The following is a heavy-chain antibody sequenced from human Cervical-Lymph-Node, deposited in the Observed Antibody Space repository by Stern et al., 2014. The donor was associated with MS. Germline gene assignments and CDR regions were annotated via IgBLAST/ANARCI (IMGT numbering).Heavy chain of an antibody. Sequence: QVQLGQSGAEVKKPGASVKVSCKASGYTFTSYGISWVRQAPGQGLEWMGWISAYNGNTNYAQKLQGRVTMTTDTSTSTAYMELRSLRSDDTAVYYCARGFRREQQLEADAFDIWGQGTMVTVSS. CDR2: ISAYNGNT. J-gene: IGHJ3*02. CDR1: GYTFTSYG. V-gene: IGHV1-18*01. D-gene: IGHD6-13*01. CDR3: ARGFRREQQLEADAFDI.